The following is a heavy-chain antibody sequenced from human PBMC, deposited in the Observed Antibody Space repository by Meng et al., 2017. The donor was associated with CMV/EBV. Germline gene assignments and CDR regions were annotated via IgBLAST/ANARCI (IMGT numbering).Heavy chain of an antibody. Sequence: LHASGPRLVKPSESLSLTCTVSGSSISSYYWSWIRQSAGKGLEWIGRIYTSGSTNYNPSLKSRVTMSVDTSKNQFSLKLSSVTAADTAVYYCAREMPIAAAGCFDYWGQGTLVTVSS. CDR3: AREMPIAAAGCFDY. J-gene: IGHJ4*02. V-gene: IGHV4-4*07. CDR1: GSSISSYY. D-gene: IGHD6-13*01. CDR2: IYTSGST.